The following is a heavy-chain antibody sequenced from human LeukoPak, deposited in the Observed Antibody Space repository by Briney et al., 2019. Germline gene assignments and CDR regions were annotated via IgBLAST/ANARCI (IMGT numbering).Heavy chain of an antibody. V-gene: IGHV4-34*01. J-gene: IGHJ4*02. D-gene: IGHD3-16*02. CDR3: ARQHSDYVWGSYRSDY. Sequence: SETLSLTCAVYGGSFSGYYWSWIRQPPGKGLEWIGHIYYSGSTYYNPSLKSQVTISVDTSKNQFSLKLSSVTAADTAVYYCARQHSDYVWGSYRSDYWGQGTLVTVSS. CDR2: IYYSGST. CDR1: GGSFSGYY.